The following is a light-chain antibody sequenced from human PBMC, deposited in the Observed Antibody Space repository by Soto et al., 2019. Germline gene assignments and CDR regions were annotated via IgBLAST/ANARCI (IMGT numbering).Light chain of an antibody. Sequence: EIVMTQSPTILSVSPGERATLSCRASQSVSSNLAWYQQKPGQPPRLLMYGVSTRAPGTPARFSGSGSGREFTLAISSLQSEDSAVYYCQQYDKWPPRTFGQGTKVEIK. J-gene: IGKJ1*01. CDR2: GVS. CDR3: QQYDKWPPRT. CDR1: QSVSSN. V-gene: IGKV3D-15*01.